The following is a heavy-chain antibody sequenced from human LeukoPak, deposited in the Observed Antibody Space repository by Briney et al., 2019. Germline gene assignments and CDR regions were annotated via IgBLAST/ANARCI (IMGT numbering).Heavy chain of an antibody. CDR1: GYTFTSYY. V-gene: IGHV1-46*01. J-gene: IGHJ3*02. CDR2: INPSGGST. Sequence: ASVKVSCKPSGYTFTSYYMRWVRQAPGQGLEWMGIINPSGGSTSYAQKFQGRVTMTRDTSTSTVYMELSSLRSEDTAVYYCARSACSGGSCYAFDIWGQGTMVTVSS. CDR3: ARSACSGGSCYAFDI. D-gene: IGHD2-15*01.